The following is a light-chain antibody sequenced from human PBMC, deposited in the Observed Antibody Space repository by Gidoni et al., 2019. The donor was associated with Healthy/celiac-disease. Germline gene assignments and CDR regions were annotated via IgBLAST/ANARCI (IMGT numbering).Light chain of an antibody. V-gene: IGKV1-9*01. CDR1: QGSSSY. Sequence: LAPRFQLSHPVEPVSITCRASQGSSSYLAWYQQKPGKAPKLLIYAASTLQTGVPSRFSGSGSGTEFTLTISSLQPEDFATYYCQQHNSYPRTFGEGTKVEIK. J-gene: IGKJ4*02. CDR3: QQHNSYPRT. CDR2: AAS.